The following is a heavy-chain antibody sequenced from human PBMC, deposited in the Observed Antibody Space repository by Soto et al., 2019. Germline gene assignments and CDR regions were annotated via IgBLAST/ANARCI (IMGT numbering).Heavy chain of an antibody. CDR3: ARDPFYSVSNLQVGYFDS. V-gene: IGHV1-18*01. Sequence: QVQMVQSGAEVKKPGASVKVSCKASNYSFSSFGISWMRQAPGQGLEWMAWINPSNDNTNYAQSLQGRVTLTTDTSTSTANMELRSLRSDDTAVYYCARDPFYSVSNLQVGYFDSWGQGTLVTVSS. CDR1: NYSFSSFG. J-gene: IGHJ4*02. D-gene: IGHD1-26*01. CDR2: INPSNDNT.